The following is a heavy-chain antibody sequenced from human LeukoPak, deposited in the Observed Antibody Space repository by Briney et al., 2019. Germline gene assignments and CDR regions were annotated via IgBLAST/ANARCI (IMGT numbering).Heavy chain of an antibody. D-gene: IGHD2-21*02. J-gene: IGHJ4*02. V-gene: IGHV4-31*03. CDR2: IYYSGST. CDR1: GGSISSGGYY. CDR3: ASGGAYCGADCYLPAFDY. Sequence: SQTLSLTCTVSGGSISSGGYYWSWIRQHPGKGLEWIGYIYYSGSTYYNPSLKSRVTISVDTSKNQFSLKLSSVTAADTAVYYCASGGAYCGADCYLPAFDYWGQGSLVTVSS.